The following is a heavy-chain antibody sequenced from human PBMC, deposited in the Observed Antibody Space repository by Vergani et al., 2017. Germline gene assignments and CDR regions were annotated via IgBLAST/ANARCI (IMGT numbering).Heavy chain of an antibody. J-gene: IGHJ3*02. CDR3: ASPYGGDAFDS. Sequence: QVQLVESGGGVVQPGRSLRLSCAASGFTFSSYVMHWVRQAPGKGLEWVATIWYDGSNKYYADSVKGRFTISRDNSKNTLFLQRNSLRAEDTAVYYCASPYGGDAFDSWGQGTMVTVSS. CDR1: GFTFSSYV. D-gene: IGHD4-23*01. V-gene: IGHV3-33*01. CDR2: IWYDGSNK.